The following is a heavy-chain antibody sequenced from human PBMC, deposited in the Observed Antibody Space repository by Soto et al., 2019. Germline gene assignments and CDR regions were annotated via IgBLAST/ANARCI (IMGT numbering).Heavy chain of an antibody. D-gene: IGHD2-2*01. V-gene: IGHV1-18*01. J-gene: IGHJ6*02. CDR2: ISAYNGNT. CDR3: ARDVGYCSSTSCYPSFYYYYYGMDV. CDR1: GYTFTSYG. Sequence: QVQLVQSGAEVKKPGASVKVSCKASGYTFTSYGISWVRQAPGQGLEWMGWISAYNGNTNYAQKLQGRVTMTTDTSTRTAYMRLRSLRSHDTAVYYCARDVGYCSSTSCYPSFYYYYYGMDVWGQGTTVTVSS.